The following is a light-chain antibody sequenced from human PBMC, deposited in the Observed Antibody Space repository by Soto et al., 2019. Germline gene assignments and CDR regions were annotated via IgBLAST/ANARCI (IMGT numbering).Light chain of an antibody. CDR2: AAS. J-gene: IGKJ4*02. Sequence: DIQMTQSPSSLSASVGDRVTITCRASQTINDYLNWYEQKPGKAPKLLIYAASSLQTGVPSRFSGSGSGTDITLTISGLQPEDSATYYCQQSYRLPRTFGRGTKVEIK. CDR1: QTINDY. CDR3: QQSYRLPRT. V-gene: IGKV1-39*01.